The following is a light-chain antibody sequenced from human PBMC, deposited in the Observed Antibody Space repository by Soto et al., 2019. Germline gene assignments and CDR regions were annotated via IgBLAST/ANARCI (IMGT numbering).Light chain of an antibody. Sequence: EIVFTQSPATLSLSPGERATLFCRASQSVSSYLAWYQQKPGQAPRLLIYDASNRATGIPARFSGSGSGTDFTLTISRLEPEDFAVYYCQQYGSSPLTFGGGTKVDI. J-gene: IGKJ4*01. V-gene: IGKV3-20*01. CDR2: DAS. CDR1: QSVSSY. CDR3: QQYGSSPLT.